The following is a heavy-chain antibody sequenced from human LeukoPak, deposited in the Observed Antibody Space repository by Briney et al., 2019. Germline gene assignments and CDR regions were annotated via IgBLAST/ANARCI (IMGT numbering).Heavy chain of an antibody. Sequence: SETLSLTCTVSGGSISSSSYYWGWIRQPPGKGLEWIGSIYYSGSTYYNPSLKSRVTISVDTSKNQFSLKLSSVTAAGTAVYYCARLGMVRGVISGWFDPWGQGTLVTVSS. CDR2: IYYSGST. J-gene: IGHJ5*02. CDR1: GGSISSSSYY. V-gene: IGHV4-39*01. CDR3: ARLGMVRGVISGWFDP. D-gene: IGHD3-10*01.